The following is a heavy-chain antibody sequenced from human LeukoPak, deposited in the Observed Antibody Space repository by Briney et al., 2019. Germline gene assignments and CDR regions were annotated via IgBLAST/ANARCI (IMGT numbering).Heavy chain of an antibody. D-gene: IGHD1-14*01. V-gene: IGHV4-4*07. CDR1: DTVNHYH. J-gene: IGHJ4*02. CDR3: ARELRNIGEYYFDY. Sequence: SETLSLTCSVDTVNHYHWNWVRQSAGTGLEWIARVHTTSGNTFANPSLWGRVTVSIDTTKNEFLLQLTSMTAADTAVYHCARELRNIGEYYFDYWGQGVPVTVSS. CDR2: VHTTSGNT.